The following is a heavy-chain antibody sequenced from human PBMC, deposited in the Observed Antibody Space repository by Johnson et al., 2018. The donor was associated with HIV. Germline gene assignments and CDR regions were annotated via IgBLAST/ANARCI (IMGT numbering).Heavy chain of an antibody. J-gene: IGHJ3*02. V-gene: IGHV3-66*03. Sequence: VQLVESGGGLIQPGGSLRLSCAASGFTVSSNYMNWVRQAPGKGLEWVSVIYSGGSTYYADSVKGRFTISRDNSKNTVYLQTNSLRAEDTAVYYCAKWKYCSGDNCYSEFGVFDDAFDIWGQGTMVTVSS. CDR1: GFTVSSNY. CDR3: AKWKYCSGDNCYSEFGVFDDAFDI. CDR2: IYSGGST. D-gene: IGHD2-15*01.